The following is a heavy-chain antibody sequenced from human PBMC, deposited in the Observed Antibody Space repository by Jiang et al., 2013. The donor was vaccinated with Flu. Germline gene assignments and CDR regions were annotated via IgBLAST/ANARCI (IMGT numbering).Heavy chain of an antibody. Sequence: KPTQTLTLTCTVSGFSLSNARMGVSWIRQPPGKALEWLAHIFSNDEKSYSTSLKSRLTISKDTSKSQVVLTMTNMDPVDTATYYCARIHPPSGTGSYLPDYWGQGTLVTVSS. J-gene: IGHJ4*02. CDR3: ARIHPPSGTGSYLPDY. D-gene: IGHD3-10*01. V-gene: IGHV2-26*01. CDR1: GFSLSNARMG. CDR2: IFSNDEK.